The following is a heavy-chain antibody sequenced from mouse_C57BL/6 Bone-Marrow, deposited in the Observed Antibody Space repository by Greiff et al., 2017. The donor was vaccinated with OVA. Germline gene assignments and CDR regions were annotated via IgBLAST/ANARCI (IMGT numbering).Heavy chain of an antibody. CDR2: IDPSDSYT. D-gene: IGHD1-1*01. CDR3: ASSGITTVVATYWYFDV. CDR1: GYTFTSYW. Sequence: VQLQQPGAELVMPGASVKLSCKASGYTFTSYWMHWVKQRPGQGLEWIGEIDPSDSYTNYNQKFKGKSTLTVNKSSSTAYMQLCSLTTEDSAVYYCASSGITTVVATYWYFDVWGTGTTVTVSS. J-gene: IGHJ1*03. V-gene: IGHV1-69*01.